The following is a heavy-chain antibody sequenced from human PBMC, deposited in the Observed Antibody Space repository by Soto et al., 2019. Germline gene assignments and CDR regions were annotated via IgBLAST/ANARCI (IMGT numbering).Heavy chain of an antibody. CDR1: GGSISSFY. V-gene: IGHV4-59*01. J-gene: IGHJ6*02. Sequence: SQTLSLTCTVSGGSISSFYWSWIRQPPGKGLEWIGYIYYSGSTNYNPSLKSRVTISVDTSKNQFSLKLSSVTAADTAVYYCARGDGDYGPYYYYGMDVWGQGTTVTVSS. CDR3: ARGDGDYGPYYYYGMDV. CDR2: IYYSGST. D-gene: IGHD4-17*01.